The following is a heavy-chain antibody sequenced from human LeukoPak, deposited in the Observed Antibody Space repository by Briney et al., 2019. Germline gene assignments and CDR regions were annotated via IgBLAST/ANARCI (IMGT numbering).Heavy chain of an antibody. CDR3: ARWDRAMELDY. D-gene: IGHD5-18*01. CDR2: INSDGSNT. J-gene: IGHJ4*02. CDR1: GFTFSSYW. Sequence: GGSLRLSCAASGFTFSSYWMHWVRQAPGKGLVWVSRINSDGSNTRYADSVKGRFTISRDNAKNTLYLQMNSLRDEDTAVYYCARWDRAMELDYWGQGTLVTVSS. V-gene: IGHV3-74*01.